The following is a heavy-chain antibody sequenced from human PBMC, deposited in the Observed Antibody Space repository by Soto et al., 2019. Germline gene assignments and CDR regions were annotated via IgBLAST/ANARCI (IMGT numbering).Heavy chain of an antibody. D-gene: IGHD3-3*01. Sequence: QVQLQESGPGLVKPSETLSLTCTVSGGDISTYYWTWLRQPAGKGLEWIGRIYSSGSTKYNPFLKSRVTMSLDTSKNQFSLRLRSVNAADTAVYYCARGQRFSDWFDPWGQGTLVTVSS. J-gene: IGHJ5*02. CDR3: ARGQRFSDWFDP. CDR1: GGDISTYY. V-gene: IGHV4-4*07. CDR2: IYSSGST.